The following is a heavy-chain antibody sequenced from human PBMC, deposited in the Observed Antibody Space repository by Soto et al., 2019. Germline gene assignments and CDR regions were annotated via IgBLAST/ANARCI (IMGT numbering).Heavy chain of an antibody. CDR3: ARELPLYGDYEDY. CDR1: GFTVSSNY. D-gene: IGHD4-17*01. CDR2: IYSGGST. J-gene: IGHJ4*02. V-gene: IGHV3-66*01. Sequence: EVQRLESGGGLVQPGGSLRLSCAASGFTVSSNYMSWVRQAPGKGLEWVSVIYSGGSTYYADSVKGRFTISRDNSKNTLYLQINSLRAEDTAVYYSARELPLYGDYEDYWGQRTLVTVSS.